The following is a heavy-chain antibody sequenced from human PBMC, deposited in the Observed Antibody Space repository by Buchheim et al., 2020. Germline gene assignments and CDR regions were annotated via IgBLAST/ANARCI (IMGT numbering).Heavy chain of an antibody. J-gene: IGHJ6*03. CDR3: AYNFMGV. CDR1: GFTFSSYW. V-gene: IGHV3-7*01. Sequence: EVQLLESGGGLVQPGGSLRLSCVGSGFTFSSYWVNWVRQAPGKGLEWVANIKADGSAKNYADSVKGRFTISRDNAKNSVYLQMNSLRANDTALYYCAYNFMGVWGKGTT. CDR2: IKADGSAK. D-gene: IGHD1-14*01.